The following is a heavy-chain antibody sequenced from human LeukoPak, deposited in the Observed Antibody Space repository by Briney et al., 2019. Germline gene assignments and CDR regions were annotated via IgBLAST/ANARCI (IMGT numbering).Heavy chain of an antibody. CDR1: GGSISSYY. D-gene: IGHD6-19*01. CDR2: IYYSGST. J-gene: IGHJ4*02. V-gene: IGHV4-59*08. Sequence: SETLSLTCTVSGGSISSYYWSWIRQPPGKGLEWIGYIYYSGSTNYNPSLKSRVTISVDTSKNQFSLKLSSVTAADTAVYYCARRMAGPHDYWGQGTLVTVSS. CDR3: ARRMAGPHDY.